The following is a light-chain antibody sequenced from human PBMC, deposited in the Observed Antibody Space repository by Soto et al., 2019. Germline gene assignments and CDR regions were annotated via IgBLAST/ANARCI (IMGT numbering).Light chain of an antibody. V-gene: IGKV4-1*01. CDR3: QQYYTTLFT. CDR1: QSVLYSSNNKSY. Sequence: DIVMTQSPDSLAVSLGERATVNCKSSQSVLYSSNNKSYLAWYQQKPGQPPKLLIYWASTRESGVPERFSGSGSGTDFTLTITSLKAEDVAVYYCQQYYTTLFTFGPGTKVDIK. J-gene: IGKJ3*01. CDR2: WAS.